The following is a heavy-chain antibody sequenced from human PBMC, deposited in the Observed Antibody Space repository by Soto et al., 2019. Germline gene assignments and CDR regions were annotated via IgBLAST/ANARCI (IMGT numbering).Heavy chain of an antibody. V-gene: IGHV4-4*02. Sequence: PSETLSLTCAVSGGSFTSNNWWTWVRQPPGQGLEWIGEIYRTGSTYYNPSLKSRVTISVDTSKNQFSLKLSSVTAADTAVYYCARHLMGIAAINWFDPWGKGTLVTVSS. CDR2: IYRTGST. CDR1: GGSFTSNNW. D-gene: IGHD6-13*01. CDR3: ARHLMGIAAINWFDP. J-gene: IGHJ5*02.